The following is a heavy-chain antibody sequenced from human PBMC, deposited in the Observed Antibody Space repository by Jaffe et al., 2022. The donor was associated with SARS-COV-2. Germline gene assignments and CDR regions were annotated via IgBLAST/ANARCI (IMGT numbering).Heavy chain of an antibody. Sequence: QVQLVQSGAEVKKPGASVKVSCKASGYTFTSYDINWVRQATGQGLEWMGWMNPNSGNTGYAQKFQGRVTMTRNTSISTAYMELSSLRSEDTAVYYCARRVKPYFTIVVVPAGRFDPWGQGTLVTVSS. CDR2: MNPNSGNT. CDR1: GYTFTSYD. D-gene: IGHD2-2*01. J-gene: IGHJ5*02. CDR3: ARRVKPYFTIVVVPAGRFDP. V-gene: IGHV1-8*01.